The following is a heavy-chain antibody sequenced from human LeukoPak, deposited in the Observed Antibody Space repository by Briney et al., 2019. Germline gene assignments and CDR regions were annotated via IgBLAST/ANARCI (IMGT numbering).Heavy chain of an antibody. CDR2: ISGSGGST. D-gene: IGHD1-26*01. J-gene: IGHJ4*02. Sequence: GGSLRLSCATSGFTFTNYAMSWVRQAPGKGLEWVSSISGSGGSTYYADSVKGRFTISRDNSKSALYLQMNSLRAEDTAVYYCAREGLSGSYLEYWGQGTLVTVSS. V-gene: IGHV3-23*01. CDR1: GFTFTNYA. CDR3: AREGLSGSYLEY.